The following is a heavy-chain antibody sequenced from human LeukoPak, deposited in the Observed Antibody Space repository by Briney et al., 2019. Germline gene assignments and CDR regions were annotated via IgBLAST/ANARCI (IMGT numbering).Heavy chain of an antibody. Sequence: PSETLSLTCTVSGGSISSSSYYWGWIRQPPGKGLEWIGSIYYSGSTYNNPSLKSRVTISVDTSKNQFSLKLSSVTAADTAVYYCARIASNHYYYYYYYMDVWGKGTTVTVSS. D-gene: IGHD4-11*01. V-gene: IGHV4-39*07. CDR2: IYYSGST. CDR3: ARIASNHYYYYYYYMDV. CDR1: GGSISSSSYY. J-gene: IGHJ6*03.